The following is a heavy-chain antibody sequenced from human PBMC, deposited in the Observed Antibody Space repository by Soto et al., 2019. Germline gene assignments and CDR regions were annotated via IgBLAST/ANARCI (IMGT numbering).Heavy chain of an antibody. CDR2: ISAYNGNT. D-gene: IGHD6-6*01. CDR3: ARDYHDDPARGLFDY. Sequence: QVQLVQSGAEVKKPGASVKVSCKASGYTFTSYGISWVRQAPGQGLEWMGWISAYNGNTNYAQKLQGRVTMTTDTSTSTAYMEQRSLRSDDTAVYYCARDYHDDPARGLFDYWGQGTLVTVSS. CDR1: GYTFTSYG. V-gene: IGHV1-18*01. J-gene: IGHJ4*02.